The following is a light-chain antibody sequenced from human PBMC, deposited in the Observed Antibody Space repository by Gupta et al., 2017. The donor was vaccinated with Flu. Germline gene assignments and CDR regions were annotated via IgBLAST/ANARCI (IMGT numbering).Light chain of an antibody. J-gene: IGKJ4*01. CDR1: QSVSGSY. CDR2: CAS. CDR3: LQDGSSPLT. V-gene: IGKV3-20*01. Sequence: VFTQSPGTLSLSPGERAALSCRASQSVSGSYFAWYHQKPGHAPRLLIYCASSRATGIPDRFSGSESGTDFTLRVSRLEADDVAVYYCLQDGSSPLTFGGGTKVEIE.